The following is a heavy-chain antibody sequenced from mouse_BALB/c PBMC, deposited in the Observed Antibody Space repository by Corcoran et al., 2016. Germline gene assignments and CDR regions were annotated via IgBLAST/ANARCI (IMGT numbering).Heavy chain of an antibody. J-gene: IGHJ4*01. CDR2: IDPANGNT. D-gene: IGHD3-1*01. CDR3: SRGSNAMVY. V-gene: IGHV14-3*02. CDR1: GFNIKDTY. Sequence: EVQLQQSGAELVKPGASVKLSCTASGFNIKDTYMHWVKQRPEQGLEWIGRIDPANGNTKYDPKFQGKATITADKSSNKAYLQLSSLTSEDTAVYYGSRGSNAMVYWCQGTAVTVSS.